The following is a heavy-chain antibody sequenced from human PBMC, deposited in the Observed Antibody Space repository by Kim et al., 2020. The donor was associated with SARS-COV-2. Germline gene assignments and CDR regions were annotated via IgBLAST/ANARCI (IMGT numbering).Heavy chain of an antibody. CDR3: ARDDGIAVAQHYYYGMDV. J-gene: IGHJ6*02. V-gene: IGHV3-11*06. Sequence: KGRFTISRDNAKNSLYLQMNSLRAEDTAVYYCARDDGIAVAQHYYYGMDVWGQGTTVTVSS. D-gene: IGHD6-19*01.